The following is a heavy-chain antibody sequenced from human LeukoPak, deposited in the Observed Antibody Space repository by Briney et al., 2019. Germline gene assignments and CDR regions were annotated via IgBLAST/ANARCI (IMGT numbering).Heavy chain of an antibody. CDR2: ISAYNGNT. J-gene: IGHJ4*02. D-gene: IGHD4-11*01. Sequence: ASVKVSCKASGYTFTSYGISWLRQAPGQGLAWMGWISAYNGNTNYAQKLQGRVTMTRDTSTSTVYMELSSLRSEDTAVYYCARERTVTFDYWGQGTLVTVSS. CDR1: GYTFTSYG. V-gene: IGHV1-18*01. CDR3: ARERTVTFDY.